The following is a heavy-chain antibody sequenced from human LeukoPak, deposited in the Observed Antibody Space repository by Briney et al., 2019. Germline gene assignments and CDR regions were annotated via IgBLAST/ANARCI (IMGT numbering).Heavy chain of an antibody. D-gene: IGHD3-3*01. CDR1: GYTFTSYG. Sequence: ASVKVSCKASGYTFTSYGSSWVRQAPGQGLEWMGWISAYNGNTNYAQKLQGRVTMTTDTSTSTAYMELRSLRSDDTAVYYCARDAEDDFWSGYPYFDYWGQGTLVTVSS. J-gene: IGHJ4*02. CDR3: ARDAEDDFWSGYPYFDY. CDR2: ISAYNGNT. V-gene: IGHV1-18*01.